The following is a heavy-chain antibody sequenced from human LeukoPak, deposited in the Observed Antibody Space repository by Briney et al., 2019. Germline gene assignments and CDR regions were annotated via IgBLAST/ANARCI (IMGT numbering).Heavy chain of an antibody. CDR1: GGSISSYN. Sequence: SETLSLTCTVSGGSISSYNWSWIRQPPGKGLEWIGYISYSGRTNYKPSLKSRGTISVGTSENQSTLKLISVTAADTAVYYCAGSGGYSYGDVDCWGEGTLVTVSS. CDR3: AGSGGYSYGDVDC. D-gene: IGHD5-18*01. J-gene: IGHJ4*02. V-gene: IGHV4-59*08. CDR2: ISYSGRT.